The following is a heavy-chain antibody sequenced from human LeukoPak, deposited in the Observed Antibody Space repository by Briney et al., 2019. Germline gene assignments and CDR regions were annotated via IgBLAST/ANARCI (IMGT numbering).Heavy chain of an antibody. V-gene: IGHV3-23*01. CDR1: GFTFSSYA. CDR2: ISGSGGRT. Sequence: GGSLRLSCAASGFTFSSYAMSWVRQAPGKGLEWVSSISGSGGRTHYADSVRGRFTISRDNAKNALYLQMDSLRAEDTGVYFCARGQTLTFWGQGTLVTVSS. J-gene: IGHJ4*02. CDR3: ARGQTLTF.